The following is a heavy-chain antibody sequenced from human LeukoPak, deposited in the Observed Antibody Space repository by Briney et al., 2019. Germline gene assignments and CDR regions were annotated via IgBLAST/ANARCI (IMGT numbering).Heavy chain of an antibody. CDR3: ARESGPVVVTAIWYFDL. D-gene: IGHD2-21*02. V-gene: IGHV3-30*14. CDR1: GFTFSSYA. J-gene: IGHJ2*01. CDR2: ISYDGSNK. Sequence: PGRSLRLSCAASGFTFSSYAMHWVRQAPGKGLEWVAVISYDGSNKYYADSVKGRFTISRDNSKNTLYLQMNSLRAEDTAVYYCARESGPVVVTAIWYFDLWGCGTLVTVSS.